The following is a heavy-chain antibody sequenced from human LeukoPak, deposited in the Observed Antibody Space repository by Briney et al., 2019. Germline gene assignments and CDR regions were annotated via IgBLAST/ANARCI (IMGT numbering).Heavy chain of an antibody. D-gene: IGHD6-19*01. CDR1: GGSINTYF. Sequence: SETLSLTCTVSGGSINTYFWSWIRQPPGKGLEWIGYIYYSGSTNYNPSLKSRVTISVDTSKNHFSLRLSSVTAADTAVYYCARRYSYSSLPDYWGQGTLVTVSS. V-gene: IGHV4-59*08. CDR2: IYYSGST. CDR3: ARRYSYSSLPDY. J-gene: IGHJ4*02.